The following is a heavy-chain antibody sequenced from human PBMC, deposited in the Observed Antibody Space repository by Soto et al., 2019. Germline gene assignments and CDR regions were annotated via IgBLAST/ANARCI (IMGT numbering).Heavy chain of an antibody. CDR3: ARMPYNWNSNYAMDV. D-gene: IGHD1-20*01. V-gene: IGHV4-39*07. J-gene: IGHJ6*02. CDR2: FYYSGST. Sequence: ASETLSLTCTVSGGSISSSSYSWGWIRQPPGKGPEWIGTFYYSGSTYYNPSLKSRVTISVDTTKNQFFLKASDTAMYYCARMPYNWNSNYAMDVWGQGTSVTVSS. CDR1: GGSISSSSYS.